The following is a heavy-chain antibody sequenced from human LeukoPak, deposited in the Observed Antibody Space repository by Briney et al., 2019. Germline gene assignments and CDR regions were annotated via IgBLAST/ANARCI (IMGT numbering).Heavy chain of an antibody. J-gene: IGHJ3*02. CDR3: AKDMGRIVRAFDI. D-gene: IGHD3-22*01. V-gene: IGHV3-9*01. CDR2: ISWDSDTI. Sequence: GRSLRLSCAASGFTFDDYAMHWVRQAPGKGLEGVSHISWDSDTIDYADSVKGRFTVSRDNAKNSLYLQMNSLRAEDTALYFCAKDMGRIVRAFDIWGQGTMVTVSS. CDR1: GFTFDDYA.